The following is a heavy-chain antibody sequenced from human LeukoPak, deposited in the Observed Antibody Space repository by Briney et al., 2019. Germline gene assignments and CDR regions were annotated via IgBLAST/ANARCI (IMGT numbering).Heavy chain of an antibody. V-gene: IGHV3-30*02. CDR3: TRAVAGHHPLGY. Sequence: GGSLRLSCAASGFTFSSYGIHWVRQAPGKGLEWVTFIGYDGRNKYFADSVKGRFTISRDNSKNTLYLQMNSLKTEDTAVYYCTRAVAGHHPLGYWGQGTLVTVSS. CDR2: IGYDGRNK. J-gene: IGHJ4*02. D-gene: IGHD6-19*01. CDR1: GFTFSSYG.